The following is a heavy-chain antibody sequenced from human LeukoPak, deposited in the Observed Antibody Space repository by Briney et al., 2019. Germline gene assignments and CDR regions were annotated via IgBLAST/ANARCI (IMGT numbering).Heavy chain of an antibody. CDR1: GGSISSYY. D-gene: IGHD5-18*01. Sequence: SETLSLTCTVFGGSISSYYWSWIRQPPGKGLEWIGYIYYSGSTNYNPSLKSRVTISVDTSKNQFSLKLSSVTAADTAVYYCARCGYSYGFKIYGWFDPWGQGTLVTVSS. CDR2: IYYSGST. CDR3: ARCGYSYGFKIYGWFDP. J-gene: IGHJ5*02. V-gene: IGHV4-59*12.